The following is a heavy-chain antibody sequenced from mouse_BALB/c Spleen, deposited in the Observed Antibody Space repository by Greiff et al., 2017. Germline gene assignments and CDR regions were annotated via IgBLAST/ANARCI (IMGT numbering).Heavy chain of an antibody. CDR1: GFTFSSFG. J-gene: IGHJ1*01. Sequence: EVKVEESGGGLVQPGGSRKLSCAASGFTFSSFGMHWVRQAPEKGLEWVAYISSGSSTIYYADTVKGRFTISRDNPKNTLFLQMTSLRSEDTAMYYCARYGNPRYFDVWGAGTTVTVSS. CDR3: ARYGNPRYFDV. D-gene: IGHD2-1*01. V-gene: IGHV5-17*02. CDR2: ISSGSSTI.